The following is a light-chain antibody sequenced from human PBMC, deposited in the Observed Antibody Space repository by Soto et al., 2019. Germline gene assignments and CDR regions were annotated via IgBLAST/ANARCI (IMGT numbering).Light chain of an antibody. V-gene: IGKV1-5*03. CDR3: QQYDNDSLT. Sequence: DIQMTQSPSTLSASVGDRVIITCRASQSITTWLAWYQQKPGKAPNLLIYNASTIKSGVPLRFSGSGSGTEFTLTISSLQPDDFATYYCQQYDNDSLTFGQGTKVEIK. J-gene: IGKJ1*01. CDR1: QSITTW. CDR2: NAS.